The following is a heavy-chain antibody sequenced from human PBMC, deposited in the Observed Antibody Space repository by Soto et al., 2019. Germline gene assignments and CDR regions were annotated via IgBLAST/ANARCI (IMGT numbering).Heavy chain of an antibody. D-gene: IGHD1-7*01. CDR2: ISAYTGNT. Sequence: ASVKVSCKTSGYTFSTFGISWVRQAPGQGLEWMGWISAYTGNTNYAQKLQGRVTMTTDTATNTAYMELRSLRSDDTAVYYCARKLELRGSYYYYYDMDVWGQGTTVTVSS. V-gene: IGHV1-18*01. CDR1: GYTFSTFG. J-gene: IGHJ6*02. CDR3: ARKLELRGSYYYYYDMDV.